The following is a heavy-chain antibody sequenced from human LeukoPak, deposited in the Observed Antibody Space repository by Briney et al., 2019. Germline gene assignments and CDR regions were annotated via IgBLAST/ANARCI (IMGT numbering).Heavy chain of an antibody. Sequence: ASVKVSFKASGYTFTGYYMHWVRQAPGQGLEWMGWINTNSGAKKFEQKFQGRVNMTRDTSISTAYMELSRLRSDDTAVYYCAREYLDWNDVVGYWGQGTLVTVSS. CDR1: GYTFTGYY. V-gene: IGHV1-2*02. J-gene: IGHJ4*02. CDR3: AREYLDWNDVVGY. D-gene: IGHD1-1*01. CDR2: INTNSGAK.